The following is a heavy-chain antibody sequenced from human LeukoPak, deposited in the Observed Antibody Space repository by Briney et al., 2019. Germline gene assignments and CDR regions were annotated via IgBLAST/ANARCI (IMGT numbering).Heavy chain of an antibody. Sequence: PGGSLRLSCAASGFTFSSYWMHWVRQAPGKGLVWVSRINGDGTSTTYADSVKGRFTISRDNAKNTLHLQMNSLRAEDTAVYYCASWEVPAVMPQDYWGQGTLVTVSS. D-gene: IGHD2-2*01. CDR3: ASWEVPAVMPQDY. CDR2: INGDGTST. J-gene: IGHJ4*02. CDR1: GFTFSSYW. V-gene: IGHV3-74*01.